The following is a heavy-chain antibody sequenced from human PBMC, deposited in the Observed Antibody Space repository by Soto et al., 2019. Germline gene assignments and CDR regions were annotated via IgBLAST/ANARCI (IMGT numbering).Heavy chain of an antibody. Sequence: PAETLSLTFTVSGGSISSGDYYWSWIRQPPGKGLESIAYVYYTGGTHYNPSLKSRPTISVDTSKNQFSLKVSSVTATDTAVYYCARDYRSGYDHWGQGILVTV. D-gene: IGHD6-19*01. CDR3: ARDYRSGYDH. J-gene: IGHJ5*02. CDR1: GGSISSGDYY. CDR2: VYYTGGT. V-gene: IGHV4-30-4*08.